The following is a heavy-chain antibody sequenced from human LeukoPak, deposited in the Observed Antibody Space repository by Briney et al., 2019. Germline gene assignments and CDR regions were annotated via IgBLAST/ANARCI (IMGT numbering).Heavy chain of an antibody. CDR2: ISGSGGST. V-gene: IGHV3-23*01. Sequence: GGSLRLSCAASGFTFSSYAMSWVRQAPGKGLEWVSAISGSGGSTYYADSVKGRFTISRDNSKNTPYLQMNSLRAEDTAVYYCAKTPTRLVGAEGDYWGQGTLVTVSS. J-gene: IGHJ4*02. CDR3: AKTPTRLVGAEGDY. CDR1: GFTFSSYA. D-gene: IGHD1-26*01.